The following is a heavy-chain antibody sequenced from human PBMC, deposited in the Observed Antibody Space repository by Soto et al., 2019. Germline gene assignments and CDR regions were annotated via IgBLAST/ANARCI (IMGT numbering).Heavy chain of an antibody. D-gene: IGHD4-4*01. CDR1: GGSFSGYY. V-gene: IGHV4-34*01. CDR3: ARGRNFYSLYYYYMDV. J-gene: IGHJ6*03. CDR2: INHSGST. Sequence: SETLSLTCAVYGGSFSGYYWSWIRQPPGKGLEWIGEINHSGSTNYNPSLKSRVTISVDTSKNQFSLKLSSVTAADTAVYYCARGRNFYSLYYYYMDVRGKGTTVTVSS.